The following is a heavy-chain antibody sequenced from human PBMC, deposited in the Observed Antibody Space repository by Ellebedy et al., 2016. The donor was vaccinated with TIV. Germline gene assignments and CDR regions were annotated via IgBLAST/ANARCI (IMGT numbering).Heavy chain of an antibody. Sequence: ASVKVSCXVSGYTLTELSMHWVRQAPGKGLEWMGGFDPEDGETIYAQKFQGRVTMTEDTSTDTAYMELSSLRSEDTAVYYCATAKRYRWELLFHFDYWGQGTLVTVSS. CDR3: ATAKRYRWELLFHFDY. V-gene: IGHV1-24*01. CDR1: GYTLTELS. D-gene: IGHD1-26*01. CDR2: FDPEDGET. J-gene: IGHJ4*02.